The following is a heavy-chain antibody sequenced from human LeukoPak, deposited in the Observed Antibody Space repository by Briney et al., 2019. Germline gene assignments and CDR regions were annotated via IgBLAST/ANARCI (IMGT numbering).Heavy chain of an antibody. V-gene: IGHV5-51*01. CDR3: ARRGYSGYDFYYYDMDV. CDR2: IYPGDSDT. CDR1: GYSFTSYW. Sequence: GESLKISCKGSGYSFTSYWIGWVRQMPGKGLEWMGIIYPGDSDTRYSPSFQGQVTISADKSISTAYLQWSSLKASDTAMYYCARRGYSGYDFYYYDMDVWGQGTLVTVSS. D-gene: IGHD5-12*01. J-gene: IGHJ6*02.